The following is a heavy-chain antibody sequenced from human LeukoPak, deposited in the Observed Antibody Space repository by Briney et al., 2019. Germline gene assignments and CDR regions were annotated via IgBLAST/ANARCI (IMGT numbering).Heavy chain of an antibody. Sequence: ASVKVSCKASGYTFTSYGISWVRQAPGQGLEWMGWISAYNGNTNSEQRLQGRVTMTTDTSTSTANMELRSLRSDDTAVYYCARARSYDYDWLGYIDVWGKGTTVTVSS. CDR2: ISAYNGNT. D-gene: IGHD5-12*01. J-gene: IGHJ6*03. CDR1: GYTFTSYG. V-gene: IGHV1-18*01. CDR3: ARARSYDYDWLGYIDV.